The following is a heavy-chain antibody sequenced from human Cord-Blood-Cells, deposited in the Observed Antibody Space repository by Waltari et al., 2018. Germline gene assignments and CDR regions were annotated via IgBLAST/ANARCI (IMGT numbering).Heavy chain of an antibody. CDR3: ARDQPSATPDAFDI. Sequence: QVQLVESGGGVVQPGRSLRPSCAASGFTFSSYGMHWVRQAPGKGLEWVAVIWYDGSNKYYADSVKGRFTISRDNSKNTLYLQMNSLRAEDTAVYYCARDQPSATPDAFDIWGQGTMVTVSS. CDR1: GFTFSSYG. V-gene: IGHV3-33*01. CDR2: IWYDGSNK. J-gene: IGHJ3*02. D-gene: IGHD2-15*01.